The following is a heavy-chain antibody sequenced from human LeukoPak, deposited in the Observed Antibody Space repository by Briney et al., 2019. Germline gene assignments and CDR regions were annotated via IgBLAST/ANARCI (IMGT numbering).Heavy chain of an antibody. D-gene: IGHD6-6*01. CDR2: IRSKANSYAT. J-gene: IGHJ6*03. V-gene: IGHV3-73*01. Sequence: GGSLKLSCAASGFTFSGSAMHWVRQASGKGLEWVGRIRSKANSYATAYAASVKGRFTISRDSAKNSLYLQMNSLRAEDTAVYYCARRALGLRFSSSSYYYYYMDVWGKGTTVTVSS. CDR1: GFTFSGSA. CDR3: ARRALGLRFSSSSYYYYYMDV.